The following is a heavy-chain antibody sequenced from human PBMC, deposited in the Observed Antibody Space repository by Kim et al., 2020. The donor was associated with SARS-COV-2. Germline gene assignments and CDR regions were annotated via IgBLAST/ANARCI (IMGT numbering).Heavy chain of an antibody. CDR1: GFTFSSYA. Sequence: GGSLRLSCAASGFTFSSYAMSWVRQAPGKGLEWVSGISASGGSTYYADSVKGRFSTYYADSVKGRFTVSRDNSKNTLYLQMNSLRAEDTAVYYCAKDVHLGSGWTTRPVYWGQGTLVTVSS. CDR2: ISASGGST. CDR3: AKDVHLGSGWTTRPVY. D-gene: IGHD6-19*01. V-gene: IGHV3-23*01. J-gene: IGHJ4*02.